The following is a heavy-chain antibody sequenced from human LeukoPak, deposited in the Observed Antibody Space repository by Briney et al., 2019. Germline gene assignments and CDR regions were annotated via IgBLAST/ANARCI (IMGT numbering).Heavy chain of an antibody. Sequence: SETLSLTCAVSGASVSTSNWWIWVRQPPGKGLEWIGEIHHSGSTNYNPSLKSRVTLSVGTSKNQISLRLSSVTAADTAVYYCARGLYGSDSYWGQGNLVTVSS. CDR2: IHHSGST. CDR1: GASVSTSNW. J-gene: IGHJ4*02. CDR3: ARGLYGSDSY. V-gene: IGHV4-4*02. D-gene: IGHD2-21*02.